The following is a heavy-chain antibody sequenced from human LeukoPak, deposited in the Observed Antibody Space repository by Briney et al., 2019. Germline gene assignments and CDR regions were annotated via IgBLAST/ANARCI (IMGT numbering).Heavy chain of an antibody. CDR3: VRAGSGFDY. J-gene: IGHJ4*02. CDR2: IDFETDTT. Sequence: GGSLRLSCVASGFTFSSYWMHWVRHAPGKALEWVSRIDFETDTTTYAGSVKGRFTISRDNTKNTLYLQMDSLRDEDAAVYYCVRAGSGFDYWGQGTLVTVTS. D-gene: IGHD2-15*01. V-gene: IGHV3-74*01. CDR1: GFTFSSYW.